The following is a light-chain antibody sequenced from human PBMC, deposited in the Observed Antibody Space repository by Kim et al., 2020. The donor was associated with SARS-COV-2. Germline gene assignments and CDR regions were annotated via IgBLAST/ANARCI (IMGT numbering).Light chain of an antibody. J-gene: IGKJ4*01. V-gene: IGKV3-11*01. CDR3: QQCGNWPLT. CDR2: DAS. CDR1: QSVRSY. Sequence: EIVLTQSPVTLSLSPGERATLSCRASQSVRSYLAWYQQKPGQAPRLLIYDASNRATGIPARLSGSGSGTDFTLTISSLEPEDFAVYYCQQCGNWPLTFGGGTKVDIK.